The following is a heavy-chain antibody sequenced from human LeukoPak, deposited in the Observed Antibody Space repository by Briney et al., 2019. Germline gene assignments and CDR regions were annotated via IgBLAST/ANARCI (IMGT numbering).Heavy chain of an antibody. CDR2: IYSGGST. CDR3: ARERIVGAIDY. CDR1: EFSVGSNY. D-gene: IGHD1-26*01. Sequence: GGSLRLSCAASEFSVGSNYMTWVRQAPGKGLEWVSLIYSGGSTYYADSVKGRFTISRDNSKNTLYLQMNSLRAEDTAVYYCARERIVGAIDYWGQGTLVTVSS. V-gene: IGHV3-66*01. J-gene: IGHJ4*02.